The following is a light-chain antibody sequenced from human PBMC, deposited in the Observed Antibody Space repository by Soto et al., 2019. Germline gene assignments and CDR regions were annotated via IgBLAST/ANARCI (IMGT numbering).Light chain of an antibody. Sequence: DIQMTQSPSTLSASVVDRVTITCRASQSISSWLAWYQQKPGKAPKLLIYKASSLESGVPSRFSGSGSGTEFTLTISSLQPDDFATYYCQQYNSYPFTFGPGNKVDIK. CDR1: QSISSW. V-gene: IGKV1-5*03. J-gene: IGKJ3*01. CDR2: KAS. CDR3: QQYNSYPFT.